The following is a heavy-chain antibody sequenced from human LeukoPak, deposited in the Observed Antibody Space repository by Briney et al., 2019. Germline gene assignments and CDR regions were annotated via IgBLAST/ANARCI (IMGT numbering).Heavy chain of an antibody. CDR3: ARGRQQLAGRRVNWFDP. CDR1: GGSFSGYY. V-gene: IGHV4-34*01. Sequence: SETLSLTCAVYGGSFSGYYWSWIRQPPGKGLEWIGEINHSGSTNYNPSLKSRVTISVDTSKNQFSLKLSSVTAADMAVYYCARGRQQLAGRRVNWFDPWGQGTLVTVSS. D-gene: IGHD6-13*01. CDR2: INHSGST. J-gene: IGHJ5*02.